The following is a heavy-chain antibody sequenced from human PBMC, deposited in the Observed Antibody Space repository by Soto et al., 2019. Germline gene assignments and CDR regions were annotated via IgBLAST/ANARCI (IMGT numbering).Heavy chain of an antibody. Sequence: SVKVSCKASGGTFSSYAISWVRQAPGQGLEWMGGIIPIFGTANYAQKFQGRVTITADESTSTAYMELSSLRSEGTAVYYCATDTPGIAVAGFDYWGQGTLVTVSS. V-gene: IGHV1-69*13. D-gene: IGHD6-19*01. J-gene: IGHJ4*02. CDR3: ATDTPGIAVAGFDY. CDR2: IIPIFGTA. CDR1: GGTFSSYA.